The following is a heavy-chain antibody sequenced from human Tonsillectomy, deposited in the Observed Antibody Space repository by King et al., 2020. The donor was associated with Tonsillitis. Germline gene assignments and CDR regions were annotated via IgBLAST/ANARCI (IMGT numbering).Heavy chain of an antibody. Sequence: VQLVESGGGLVQPGGSLRLSCAASGFTFTNYDMHWVRQATGKGLEWVSTVGAAGDPYYPASVKGRFTISRENAKNSLYLQMNSPRAGDTAVYYCARGTNGMLDYWGQGTLVTVSS. V-gene: IGHV3-13*05. CDR2: VGAAGDP. CDR3: ARGTNGMLDY. J-gene: IGHJ4*02. CDR1: GFTFTNYD. D-gene: IGHD2-8*01.